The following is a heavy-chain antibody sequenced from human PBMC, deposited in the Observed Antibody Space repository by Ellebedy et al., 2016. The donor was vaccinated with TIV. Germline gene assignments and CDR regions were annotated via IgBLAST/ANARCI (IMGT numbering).Heavy chain of an antibody. CDR2: ISGSGGST. Sequence: GESLKISXAASGFTFSSYGMHWVRQAPGKGLEWVSAISGSGGSTYYADSVKGRFTISRDNSKNTLYLQMNSLRAEDTAVYYCAKESGRIAAAGHFDYWGQGTLVTVSS. D-gene: IGHD6-13*01. V-gene: IGHV3-23*01. CDR1: GFTFSSYG. J-gene: IGHJ4*02. CDR3: AKESGRIAAAGHFDY.